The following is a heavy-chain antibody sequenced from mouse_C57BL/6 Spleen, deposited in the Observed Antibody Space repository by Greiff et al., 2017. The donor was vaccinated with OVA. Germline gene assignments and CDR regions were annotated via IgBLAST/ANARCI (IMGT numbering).Heavy chain of an antibody. CDR3: ARGDYDYDGYAMDY. CDR2: IDPEDGET. Sequence: EVQLQQSGAELVKPGASVKLSCTASGFNIKDYYMHWVKQRTEQGLEWIGRIDPEDGETKYAAKFQGKATITADTSTNTAYLQLSSLTSEDTAVYYCARGDYDYDGYAMDYWGQGTSVTVSS. CDR1: GFNIKDYY. J-gene: IGHJ4*01. D-gene: IGHD2-4*01. V-gene: IGHV14-2*01.